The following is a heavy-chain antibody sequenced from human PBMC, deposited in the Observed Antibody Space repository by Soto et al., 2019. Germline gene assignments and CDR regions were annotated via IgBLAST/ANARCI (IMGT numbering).Heavy chain of an antibody. Sequence: QVQLVQSGVEVKKPGASVKVSCKASGYTFISHGISWVRQAPGQGLEWMGWISGKNGNTNYARKLQGRVTLTTDRSTSTAYMELRSLRSDDTAVYYCARVSSSIVVVPDYGMDVWGQGTTVTVSS. V-gene: IGHV1-18*04. CDR3: ARVSSSIVVVPDYGMDV. J-gene: IGHJ6*02. D-gene: IGHD2-15*01. CDR1: GYTFISHG. CDR2: ISGKNGNT.